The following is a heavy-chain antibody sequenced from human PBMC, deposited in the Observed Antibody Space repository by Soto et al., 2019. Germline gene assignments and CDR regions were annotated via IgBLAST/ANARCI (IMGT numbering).Heavy chain of an antibody. Sequence: KTSETLSLTCTVSGGSISSGDYYWSWVRQPPGKGLEWIAYIYYSGSTYYNPSLKSRVTISLDTSKNQFSLKLSSVTAADTAVYYCARGTWWEPQRFDYWGQGTLVTVSS. CDR3: ARGTWWEPQRFDY. D-gene: IGHD1-26*01. J-gene: IGHJ4*02. V-gene: IGHV4-30-4*01. CDR1: GGSISSGDYY. CDR2: IYYSGST.